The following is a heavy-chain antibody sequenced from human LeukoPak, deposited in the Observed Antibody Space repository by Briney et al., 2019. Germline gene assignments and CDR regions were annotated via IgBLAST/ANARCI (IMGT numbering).Heavy chain of an antibody. D-gene: IGHD3-9*01. CDR1: GGSFSGYY. V-gene: IGHV4-34*01. Sequence: SETLSLTCAVYGGSFSGYYWSWIRQPPGKGLEWIGEINHSGSTNYNPSLKSRVTISVDTSKNQFSLKLSSVTAADTAVYYCARDEGDIYDYWGQGTLVTVSS. CDR3: ARDEGDIYDY. CDR2: INHSGST. J-gene: IGHJ4*02.